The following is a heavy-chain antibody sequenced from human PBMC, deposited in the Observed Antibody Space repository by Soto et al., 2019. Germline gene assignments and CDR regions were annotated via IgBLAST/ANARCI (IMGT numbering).Heavy chain of an antibody. D-gene: IGHD2-2*01. Sequence: EVQLVESGGGLVQPGGSLRLSCAASTFSFSSYWMSWVRQAPGKGLEWVANIKQDGSEKYYVDSVKGRFTISRDNATNSLYLQMNSLRAEDTAVYYCARAPTSYCSSSSCYASRFDPWGQGTLVTVSS. J-gene: IGHJ5*02. CDR3: ARAPTSYCSSSSCYASRFDP. V-gene: IGHV3-7*01. CDR2: IKQDGSEK. CDR1: TFSFSSYW.